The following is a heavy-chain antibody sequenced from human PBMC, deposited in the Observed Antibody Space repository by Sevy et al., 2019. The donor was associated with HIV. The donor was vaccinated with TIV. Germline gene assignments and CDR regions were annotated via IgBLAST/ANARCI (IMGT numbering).Heavy chain of an antibody. D-gene: IGHD1-26*01. V-gene: IGHV3-66*01. CDR2: IYSGGST. CDR3: ARGKDSGTYYGRNC. J-gene: IGHJ4*02. Sequence: GGSLRLSCAASEFTVSSNYMSWVRQAPGKGLEWVSVIYSGGSTYYADSVKGRFTISRDNSKNTLYLQMNSLRAEDTAVYYCARGKDSGTYYGRNCWGQGTLVTVSS. CDR1: EFTVSSNY.